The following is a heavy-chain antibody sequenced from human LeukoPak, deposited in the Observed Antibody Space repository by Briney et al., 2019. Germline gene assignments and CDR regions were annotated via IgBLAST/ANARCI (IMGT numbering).Heavy chain of an antibody. Sequence: SETLSLTCAVYGGSFSCYYWSWIRQPPGKGLEWIGEINHSGSTNYNPSLKSRVTISVDTSKNQFSLKLSSVTAADTAVYYCARRYYYYYYMDVWGKGTTVTVS. V-gene: IGHV4-34*01. J-gene: IGHJ6*03. CDR3: ARRYYYYYYMDV. CDR1: GGSFSCYY. CDR2: INHSGST.